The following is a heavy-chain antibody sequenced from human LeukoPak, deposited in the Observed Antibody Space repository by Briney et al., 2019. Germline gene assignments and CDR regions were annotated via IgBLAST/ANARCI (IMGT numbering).Heavy chain of an antibody. CDR3: ARDGEGYGFDY. J-gene: IGHJ4*02. Sequence: GWSLRLSCAASGFTFSSYGMHWVRQAPGKGLEWVAVIWYDGSNKYYADSVKGRFTISRDNSKNTLYLQMNSLRAEDTAVYYCARDGEGYGFDYWGQGTLVTVSS. CDR1: GFTFSSYG. V-gene: IGHV3-33*01. D-gene: IGHD5-12*01. CDR2: IWYDGSNK.